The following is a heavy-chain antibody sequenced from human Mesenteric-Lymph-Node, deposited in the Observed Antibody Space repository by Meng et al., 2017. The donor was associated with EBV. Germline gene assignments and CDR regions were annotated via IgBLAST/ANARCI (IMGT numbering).Heavy chain of an antibody. V-gene: IGHV1-2*06. CDR3: ARVHLGYDSSWYEFDH. CDR2: INPNTGDT. CDR1: RYTLTEYY. Sequence: VKRVRLGAEGKKPGASLKVSGKASRYTLTEYYRHWVRQGPGQGLEWMGRINPNTGDTNYAQSVQGRVTMTRDTSINTAFMELSRLKSDDTAVYYCARVHLGYDSSWYEFDHWGQGTLVTVSS. J-gene: IGHJ4*02. D-gene: IGHD6-13*01.